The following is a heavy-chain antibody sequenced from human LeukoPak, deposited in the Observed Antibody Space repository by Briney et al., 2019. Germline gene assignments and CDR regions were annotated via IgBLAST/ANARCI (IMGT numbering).Heavy chain of an antibody. D-gene: IGHD6-13*01. V-gene: IGHV3-21*01. J-gene: IGHJ4*02. CDR1: GFTFSSYS. CDR3: ARGGAAAGTPYYFDY. Sequence: GGSLRLSCAASGFTFSSYSMNWVRQAPGKGLEWVSSISSSSSYIYYADSVKGRFTISRDNAKNSLYLQMNSLGAEDTAVYYCARGGAAAGTPYYFDYWGQGTLVTVSS. CDR2: ISSSSSYI.